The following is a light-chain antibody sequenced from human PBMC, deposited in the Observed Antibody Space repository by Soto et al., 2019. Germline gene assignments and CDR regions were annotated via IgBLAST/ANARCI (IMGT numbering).Light chain of an antibody. Sequence: EIVMTQSPATLSVSPGERATLSCRASQSVSSNLAWYQQKPGQAPRLLIYGASTRATGIPARFSGSGSGTEFPLTISSLQSEDFAVYYCPHYNNWPRTFGQGTKVELK. CDR2: GAS. J-gene: IGKJ1*01. CDR3: PHYNNWPRT. V-gene: IGKV3-15*01. CDR1: QSVSSN.